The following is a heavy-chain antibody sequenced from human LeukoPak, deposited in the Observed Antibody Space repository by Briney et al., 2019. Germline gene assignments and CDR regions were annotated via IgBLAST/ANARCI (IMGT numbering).Heavy chain of an antibody. J-gene: IGHJ4*02. CDR3: ARSIVGATAFDY. Sequence: GASVTVSFKASGYTFTGYYMHWVRQAPGQGLEWMGWINPNNGGTNYAQKFQGRVTMTRDTSISTAYMELSRLTSDDTAVYYCARSIVGATAFDYWGQGTLVTVSS. CDR2: INPNNGGT. D-gene: IGHD1-26*01. CDR1: GYTFTGYY. V-gene: IGHV1-2*02.